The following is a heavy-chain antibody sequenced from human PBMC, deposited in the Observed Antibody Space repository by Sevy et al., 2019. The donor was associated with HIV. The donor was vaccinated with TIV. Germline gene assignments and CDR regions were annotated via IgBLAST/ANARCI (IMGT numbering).Heavy chain of an antibody. CDR3: ARDHVKDGDLGDYYYFAMDV. CDR2: ISGSDGTT. V-gene: IGHV3-11*01. J-gene: IGHJ6*02. Sequence: GGSLRLPCAASGFTFSDYYMSWIRQAPGKGLEWLSYISGSDGTTYYADSVKGRFTVSRDNAKNSLYLQMNSLRAEDTAVYYCARDHVKDGDLGDYYYFAMDVWGQGTTVTVSS. CDR1: GFTFSDYY. D-gene: IGHD4-17*01.